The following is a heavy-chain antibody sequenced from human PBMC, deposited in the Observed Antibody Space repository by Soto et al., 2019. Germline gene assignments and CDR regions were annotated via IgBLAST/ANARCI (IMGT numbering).Heavy chain of an antibody. Sequence: ASVKVSCKASGYTFTSYGISWVRQAPGQGLEWMGWISAYNGNTNYAQKLQGRVTMTTDTSTSTAYMELRSLRSDDTAAYYCARDVDWNDATGYYYGMDVWGQGTTVTVSS. CDR1: GYTFTSYG. CDR2: ISAYNGNT. D-gene: IGHD1-1*01. CDR3: ARDVDWNDATGYYYGMDV. J-gene: IGHJ6*02. V-gene: IGHV1-18*01.